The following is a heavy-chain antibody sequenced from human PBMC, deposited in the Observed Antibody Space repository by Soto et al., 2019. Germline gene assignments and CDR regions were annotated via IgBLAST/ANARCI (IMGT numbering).Heavy chain of an antibody. Sequence: PSETLSLTCTVSGGSISSYYWSWIRQPPGKGLEWIGYIYYSGSTNYNPSLKSRVTISVDNSKNTLYLQMNSLRAEDTAVHYCARDSLHLRITMIVVVTPGYFDYWGQGTLVTVSS. CDR2: IYYSGST. J-gene: IGHJ4*02. CDR3: ARDSLHLRITMIVVVTPGYFDY. V-gene: IGHV4-59*01. CDR1: GGSISSYY. D-gene: IGHD3-22*01.